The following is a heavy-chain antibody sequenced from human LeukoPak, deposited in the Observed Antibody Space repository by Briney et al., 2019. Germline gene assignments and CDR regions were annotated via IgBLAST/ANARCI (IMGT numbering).Heavy chain of an antibody. D-gene: IGHD5-12*01. Sequence: GGSLRLSCAASGFTFSSYAMHWVRQAPGKGLEWVAVISSDGNSKNFALSVKGRFAISRDNSKNTLFLQMNNLRSEDTALYYCVSPTADYPFLYYFDSWGQGTLVTVST. CDR2: ISSDGNSK. CDR1: GFTFSSYA. J-gene: IGHJ4*02. CDR3: VSPTADYPFLYYFDS. V-gene: IGHV3-30*09.